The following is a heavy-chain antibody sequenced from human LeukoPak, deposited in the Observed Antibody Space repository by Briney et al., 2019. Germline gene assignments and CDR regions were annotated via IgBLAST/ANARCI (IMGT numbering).Heavy chain of an antibody. V-gene: IGHV4-34*01. CDR1: GGSFSGYY. D-gene: IGHD3-10*01. Sequence: ASETLSLTCAVYGGSFSGYYWSWIRQPPGKGLEWIGEINHSGSTKYNPYLKSRVTISVDTSKNQFSLKLSSVAAADTAVYYCARLGYYGSGSSSYYMDVWGKGTTVTISS. CDR2: INHSGST. CDR3: ARLGYYGSGSSSYYMDV. J-gene: IGHJ6*03.